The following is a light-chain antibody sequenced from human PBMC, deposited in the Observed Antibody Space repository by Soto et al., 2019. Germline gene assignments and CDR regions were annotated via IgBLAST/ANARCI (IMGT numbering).Light chain of an antibody. V-gene: IGKV3-20*01. Sequence: EIVLTQSPGTLSLSPGERATLSCRASQSVSSSYLAWYQQKPGQAPRLLIYGASSRATGIPDRFSGSGSGTDCTLTLSRLEPDDFAVYYCQQSGTFGQGTKVEIK. J-gene: IGKJ1*01. CDR2: GAS. CDR1: QSVSSSY. CDR3: QQSGT.